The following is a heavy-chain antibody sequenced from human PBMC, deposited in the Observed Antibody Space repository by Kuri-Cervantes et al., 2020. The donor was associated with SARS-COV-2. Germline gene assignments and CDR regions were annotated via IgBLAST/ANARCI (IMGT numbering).Heavy chain of an antibody. J-gene: IGHJ4*02. CDR2: IWYDGSNK. CDR1: GFTFSSYG. Sequence: GGSLRLSCAASGFTFSSYGMHWVRQAPGKGLEWVAVIWYDGSNKYYADSVKGRFTISRDNSKNTLYLQMNSLRAEDTAVYYCAKDGCSSTSCYMGYYFDHWGQGTLVTVSS. CDR3: AKDGCSSTSCYMGYYFDH. D-gene: IGHD2-2*02. V-gene: IGHV3-33*06.